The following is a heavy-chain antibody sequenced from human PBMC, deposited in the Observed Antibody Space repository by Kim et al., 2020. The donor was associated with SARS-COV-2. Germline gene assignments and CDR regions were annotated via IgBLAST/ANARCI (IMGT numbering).Heavy chain of an antibody. Sequence: GGSLRLSCAASGFTFSSYAMSWVRQAPGKGLEWVSAISGSGGSTYYADSVKGRFTISRDNSKNTLYLQMNSLRAEDTAVYYCAKGKTDYDILAELDPWGQGTLVTVSS. J-gene: IGHJ5*02. CDR3: AKGKTDYDILAELDP. CDR2: ISGSGGST. CDR1: GFTFSSYA. D-gene: IGHD3-9*01. V-gene: IGHV3-23*01.